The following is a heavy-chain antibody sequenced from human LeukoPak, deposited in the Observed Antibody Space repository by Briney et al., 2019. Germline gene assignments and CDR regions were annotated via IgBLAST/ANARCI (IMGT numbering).Heavy chain of an antibody. CDR1: GFTFSTYW. V-gene: IGHV3-74*01. CDR2: INADGRTT. D-gene: IGHD2-15*01. Sequence: GGSLRLSCAASGFTFSTYWMHWVRQAPGKGLVWVSRINADGRTTNYADSVKGRFTISRDNAKKTLHLQMNSLKVEDAAAYYCARVLCSGGYCYYFDYWGQGTLVTVSS. J-gene: IGHJ4*02. CDR3: ARVLCSGGYCYYFDY.